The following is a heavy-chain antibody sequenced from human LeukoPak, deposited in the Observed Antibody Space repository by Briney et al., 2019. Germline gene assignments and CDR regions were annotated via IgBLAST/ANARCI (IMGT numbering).Heavy chain of an antibody. D-gene: IGHD6-13*01. CDR3: ASTSQAAAGTTGFDY. CDR1: GYRFTSYW. V-gene: IGHV5-51*01. CDR2: IYPGDSDT. Sequence: GESLKISCKGSGYRFTSYWIGWVRQMPGKGLEWMGIIYPGDSDTRYSPSFQGQVTISADKSISTAYLQWSSLKASDTAMYYCASTSQAAAGTTGFDYWGQGTLVTVSS. J-gene: IGHJ4*02.